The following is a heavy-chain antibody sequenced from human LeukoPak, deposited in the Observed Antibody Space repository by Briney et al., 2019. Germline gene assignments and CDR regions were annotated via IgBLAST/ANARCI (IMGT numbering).Heavy chain of an antibody. CDR1: GGTFSSYA. V-gene: IGHV1-69*13. Sequence: GASVKVSCKASGGTFSSYAISWVRQAPGQGPEWMGGIIPIFGTANYAQKFQGRVTITADESTSTAYMELSSLRSEDTAVYYCARGPFGLRSDYWGQGTLVTVSS. CDR2: IIPIFGTA. J-gene: IGHJ4*02. CDR3: ARGPFGLRSDY. D-gene: IGHD3-3*01.